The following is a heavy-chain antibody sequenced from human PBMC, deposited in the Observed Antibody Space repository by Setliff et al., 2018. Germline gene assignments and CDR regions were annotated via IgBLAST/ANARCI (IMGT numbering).Heavy chain of an antibody. CDR1: GGSISSSSYY. Sequence: SETLSLTCTVSGGSISSSSYYWGWIRQPPGKGLEWIGSIYYSGSTYYNPSLKSRVTVSVDTSKNQFSLRLISVTAADTAVYYCARGGTFRYFDYWGQGTPVTVSS. D-gene: IGHD5-12*01. V-gene: IGHV4-39*07. CDR2: IYYSGST. J-gene: IGHJ4*02. CDR3: ARGGTFRYFDY.